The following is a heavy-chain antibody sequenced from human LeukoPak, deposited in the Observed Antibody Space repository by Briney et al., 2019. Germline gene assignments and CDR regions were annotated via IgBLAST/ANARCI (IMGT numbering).Heavy chain of an antibody. CDR3: AGEVPIAARPRRWFDP. V-gene: IGHV1-8*01. J-gene: IGHJ5*02. CDR1: GYTFTSYD. D-gene: IGHD6-6*01. Sequence: ASVKVSCKASGYTFTSYDINWVRQATGQGLEWMGWMNPNSGNTGYAQKFQGRVTMTRNTSISTAYMELSSLRSEDTAVYYCAGEVPIAARPRRWFDPWGQGTLVTVSS. CDR2: MNPNSGNT.